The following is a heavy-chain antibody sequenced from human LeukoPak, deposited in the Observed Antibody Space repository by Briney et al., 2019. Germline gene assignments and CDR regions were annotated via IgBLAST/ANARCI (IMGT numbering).Heavy chain of an antibody. CDR3: ARRNYGTSRRWVDP. J-gene: IGHJ5*02. D-gene: IGHD3-16*01. V-gene: IGHV1-3*01. Sequence: ASVKVSCKASGYTFTSYAMHWVRQAPGQRLEWMGWINAGNGNTKYSQKSQGRVTMTRNTSINTAYMELSSLRSEDTAVYYCARRNYGTSRRWVDPWGQGTLVTVSS. CDR1: GYTFTSYA. CDR2: INAGNGNT.